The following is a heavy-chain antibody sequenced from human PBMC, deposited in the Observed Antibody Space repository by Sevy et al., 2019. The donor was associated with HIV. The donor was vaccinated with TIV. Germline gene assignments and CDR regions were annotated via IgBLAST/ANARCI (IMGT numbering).Heavy chain of an antibody. CDR2: ISDGGNNK. J-gene: IGHJ4*02. CDR1: GFNFRNYA. D-gene: IGHD5-12*01. V-gene: IGHV3-30-3*01. Sequence: GGSLRLSCAASGFNFRNYALHWVRQAPGKGLEWVASISDGGNNKYYVDSVKGRFTISRDNSKNTLYLQMNSLRPEDTALFYCARQTFSGYIFDSWGQGTLVTVSS. CDR3: ARQTFSGYIFDS.